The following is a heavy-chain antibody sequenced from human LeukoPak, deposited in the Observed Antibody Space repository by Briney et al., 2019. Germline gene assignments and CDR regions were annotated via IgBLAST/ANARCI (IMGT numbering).Heavy chain of an antibody. CDR1: GGSNSSGDYY. CDR2: IYYSGST. CDR3: ARDSSQMGSSGPFDY. Sequence: SQTLSLTGTVSGGSNSSGDYYWSWIRQPPGKGLEWIGYIYYSGSTYYNPSLKSRVTISVDTSKNQFSLKLSSVTAADTAVYYCARDSSQMGSSGPFDYWGQGTLVTVSS. D-gene: IGHD5-24*01. J-gene: IGHJ4*02. V-gene: IGHV4-30-4*01.